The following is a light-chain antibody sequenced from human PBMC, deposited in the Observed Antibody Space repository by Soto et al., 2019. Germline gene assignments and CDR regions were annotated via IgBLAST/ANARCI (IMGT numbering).Light chain of an antibody. CDR3: CSYAGSPYV. CDR2: DVN. CDR1: SSDVGGYNY. Sequence: QSVLTQPRSVSGSPGQSVTTSCTGTSSDVGGYNYVSWYQQHPGKAPKLMIYDVNKRPSGVPDRFSGSKSGNTASLTITGLQAEDEADYYCCSYAGSPYVFGTGTKLTVL. V-gene: IGLV2-11*01. J-gene: IGLJ1*01.